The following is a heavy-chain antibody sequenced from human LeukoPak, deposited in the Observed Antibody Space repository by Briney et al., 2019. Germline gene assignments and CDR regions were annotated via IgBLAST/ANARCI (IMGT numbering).Heavy chain of an antibody. D-gene: IGHD6-19*01. CDR2: IRYDGSNK. V-gene: IGHV3-30*02. Sequence: GGSLRLSCAASGFTFSSYGMHWVRQAPGKGLEWVAFIRYDGSNKYYADSVKGRFTISRDNSKNTLYLQMNSLRAEDTAVDYCAKGRISVAGTLDPWGQGTLVTVSS. CDR1: GFTFSSYG. J-gene: IGHJ5*02. CDR3: AKGRISVAGTLDP.